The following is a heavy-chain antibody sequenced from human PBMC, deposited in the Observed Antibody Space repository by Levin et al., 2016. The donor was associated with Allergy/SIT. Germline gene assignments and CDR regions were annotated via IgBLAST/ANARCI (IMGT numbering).Heavy chain of an antibody. J-gene: IGHJ3*02. CDR1: GYTFTFYA. V-gene: IGHV7-4-1*02. CDR2: IDTNTGNP. D-gene: IGHD6-13*01. Sequence: ASVKVSCKASGYTFTFYAINWVRQAPGQGLEWMGWIDTNTGNPTYVQGFTGRFVFSLDTSVSTAYLQISSLKAEDTAVYYCARVQNWQQLVTDAFDIWGQGTMVTVSS. CDR3: ARVQNWQQLVTDAFDI.